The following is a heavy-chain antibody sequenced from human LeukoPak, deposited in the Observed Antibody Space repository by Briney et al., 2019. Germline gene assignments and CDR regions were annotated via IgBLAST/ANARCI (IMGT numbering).Heavy chain of an antibody. CDR2: IYYSGST. CDR3: ARVLPGSLGGGWFDP. J-gene: IGHJ5*02. CDR1: GGSISNYY. D-gene: IGHD3-16*01. Sequence: PSETLSLTCTVSGGSISNYYWTWIRQPPGKGLEWIGSIYYSGSTYYNPSLKSRVTISVDTSKNQFSLKLSSVTAADTAVYYCARVLPGSLGGGWFDPWGEGTLVTVSS. V-gene: IGHV4-59*12.